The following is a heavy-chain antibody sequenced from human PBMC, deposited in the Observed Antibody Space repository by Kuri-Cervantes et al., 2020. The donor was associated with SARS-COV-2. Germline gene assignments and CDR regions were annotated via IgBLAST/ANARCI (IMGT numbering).Heavy chain of an antibody. V-gene: IGHV1-3*01. CDR2: ISVGRQNT. CDR1: GYTITNYA. Sequence: ASVKVSCKASGYTITNYAMNWLRQVPGQRPEWMGSISVGRQNTKYSQKFQGRITITRDTSASTVYMELSSLTSADTAIYYCARGIVVTFDYWGQGTLVPSPQ. CDR3: ARGIVVTFDY. J-gene: IGHJ4*02. D-gene: IGHD3-22*01.